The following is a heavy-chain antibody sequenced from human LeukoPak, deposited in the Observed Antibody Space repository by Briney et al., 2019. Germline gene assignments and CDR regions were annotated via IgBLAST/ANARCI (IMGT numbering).Heavy chain of an antibody. D-gene: IGHD2-2*02. CDR1: AFTVSDYY. J-gene: IGHJ5*02. Sequence: GGSLRLSCAASAFTVSDYYMSWLRQAPGKGLEWDSYISSSGSTIYYADSVKGRFTISRDNAKNSLYLQMNSLRAEDTAVYYCARSVPAAIQDGWFDPWGQGTLVTVSS. V-gene: IGHV3-11*01. CDR3: ARSVPAAIQDGWFDP. CDR2: ISSSGSTI.